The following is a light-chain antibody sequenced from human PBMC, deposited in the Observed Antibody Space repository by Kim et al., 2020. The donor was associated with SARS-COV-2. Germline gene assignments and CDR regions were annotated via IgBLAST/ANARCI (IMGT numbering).Light chain of an antibody. V-gene: IGKV3-20*01. CDR1: QTIRTSS. CDR3: QQYGRSPPFT. J-gene: IGKJ2*01. CDR2: GAS. Sequence: DIVLTQSPGTLSLSPGERAILSCRASQTIRTSSLTWYQQKPGQAPRLLIYGASTRTSGTPHRFSGSGSGTDFTLTISRLEPEDFAFYYCQQYGRSPPFTFGQGTKLEI.